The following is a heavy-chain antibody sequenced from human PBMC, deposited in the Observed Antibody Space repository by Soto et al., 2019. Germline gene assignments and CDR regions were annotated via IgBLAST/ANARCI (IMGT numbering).Heavy chain of an antibody. Sequence: GGSLRLSCTVSGFAFNNYGINWVRQAPGKWLEWVSSISKSDYTYYSDSVKGRFAISRDNAKSSVSLQMNTLRVEDTAVYYCAGEDSIIIPAVSDFWGQGXLVTVYS. CDR2: ISKSDYT. J-gene: IGHJ4*02. V-gene: IGHV3-21*01. CDR1: GFAFNNYG. D-gene: IGHD2-2*01. CDR3: AGEDSIIIPAVSDF.